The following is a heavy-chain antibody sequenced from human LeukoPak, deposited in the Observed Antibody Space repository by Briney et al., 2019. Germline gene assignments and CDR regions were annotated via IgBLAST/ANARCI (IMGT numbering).Heavy chain of an antibody. J-gene: IGHJ6*04. D-gene: IGHD5-18*01. CDR2: ISSSSSSI. V-gene: IGHV3-48*01. Sequence: GGSLRLSCAASGFTFSSYSMNWVRQAPGKGLEWVSYISSSSSSIYYADSVKGRFTISRDNAKNSLYLQMNSLRAEDTAVYYCARSSPGTGRLPVDVWGKGTTVTVSS. CDR1: GFTFSSYS. CDR3: ARSSPGTGRLPVDV.